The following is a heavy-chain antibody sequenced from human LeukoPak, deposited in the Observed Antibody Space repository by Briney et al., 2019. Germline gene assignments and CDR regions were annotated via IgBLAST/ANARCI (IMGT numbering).Heavy chain of an antibody. J-gene: IGHJ4*02. V-gene: IGHV1-2*02. Sequence: ASVKVSCKASGYTFTGYYMHWVRQAPGQGLEWMGWINPNSGGTNYAQKFQGRVTMTRDTSISTAYMELSRLRSDDTAVYYCARAANVLVVPAASKLPLAYWGQGTLVTVSS. CDR2: INPNSGGT. CDR1: GYTFTGYY. CDR3: ARAANVLVVPAASKLPLAY. D-gene: IGHD2-2*01.